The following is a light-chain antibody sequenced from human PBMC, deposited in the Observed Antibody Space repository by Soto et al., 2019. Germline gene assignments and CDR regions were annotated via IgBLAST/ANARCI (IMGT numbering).Light chain of an antibody. V-gene: IGLV2-14*01. Sequence: QSALTQPASGFGSPGQSITISCTGTSSDVGGYNYVSWYQQHPGKAPKLMIYDVSNRPSGVSNRFSGSKSGNTASLTISGLQAEDEADYYCSSYTSSSTVVFGGGTKVTVL. CDR3: SSYTSSSTVV. CDR2: DVS. CDR1: SSDVGGYNY. J-gene: IGLJ2*01.